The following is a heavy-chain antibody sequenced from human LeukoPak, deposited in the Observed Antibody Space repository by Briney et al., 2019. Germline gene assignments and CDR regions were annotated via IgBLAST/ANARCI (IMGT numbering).Heavy chain of an antibody. CDR3: ARHIYSSGWYVGDYGMDV. CDR1: GGSISSSSYY. J-gene: IGHJ6*02. CDR2: IYYSGST. V-gene: IGHV4-39*01. Sequence: PSETLFLTCTVSGGSISSSSYYWGWIRQPPGKGLEWIGSIYYSGSTYYNPSLKSRVTISVDTSKNQFSLKLSSVTAADTAVYYCARHIYSSGWYVGDYGMDVWGQGTTVTVSS. D-gene: IGHD6-19*01.